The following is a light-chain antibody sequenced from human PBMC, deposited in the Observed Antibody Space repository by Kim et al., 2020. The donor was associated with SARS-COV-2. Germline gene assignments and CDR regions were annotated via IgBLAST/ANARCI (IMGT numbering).Light chain of an antibody. CDR3: QQYYNYYPVT. CDR1: QSVLYNSNNKNY. Sequence: TINCKSSQSVLYNSNNKNYLAWYQQKPRQPPQLLISWASSRESGVPDRFSGSGSGTDFTLTISSLQAEDVAVYYCQQYYNYYPVTFGQGTRLEIK. CDR2: WAS. J-gene: IGKJ5*01. V-gene: IGKV4-1*01.